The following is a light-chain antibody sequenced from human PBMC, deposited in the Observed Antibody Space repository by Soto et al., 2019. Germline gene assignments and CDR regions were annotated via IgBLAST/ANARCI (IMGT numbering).Light chain of an antibody. V-gene: IGKV1-6*01. J-gene: IGKJ1*01. CDR3: LQAYNSPWT. CDR1: QTIRND. Sequence: IRMTRSHSKMSASVGYRVTITCRASQTIRNDLDWYQQKPGKAPKLLIFHASSLQSGVPSRFSGSGSGTDFTLTISSLQPEDFASYYCLQAYNSPWTFGQGTKVDIK. CDR2: HAS.